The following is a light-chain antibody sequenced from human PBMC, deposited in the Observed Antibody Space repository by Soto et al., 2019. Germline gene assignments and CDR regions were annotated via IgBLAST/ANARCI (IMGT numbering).Light chain of an antibody. CDR2: SNN. J-gene: IGLJ1*01. CDR3: AAWDDSLSGYV. CDR1: XXXIGSNT. V-gene: IGLV1-44*01. Sequence: QSVLXXPPSASGXPGQXXTXXXXXXXXXIGSNTVNWYQQLPGTAPKLLIYSNNQRPSGVPDRFSGSKSGTSASLAISGLQSEDEADYYCAAWDDSLSGYVFGTGTKLTVL.